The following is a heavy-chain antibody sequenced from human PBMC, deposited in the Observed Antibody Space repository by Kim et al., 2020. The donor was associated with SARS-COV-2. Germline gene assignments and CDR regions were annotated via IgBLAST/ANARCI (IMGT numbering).Heavy chain of an antibody. J-gene: IGHJ4*02. V-gene: IGHV3-74*01. Sequence: GGSLRLSCVASGFTFSSYWMHWVRQAPGKGLVWVSRVNSDGSSTSYADSVKGRFTISRDNARNTLYLQMNSLRAEDTAVYYCASLSTGYCWDKFDYWGQGTLVTVSS. CDR3: ASLSTGYCWDKFDY. CDR2: VNSDGSST. D-gene: IGHD2-8*02. CDR1: GFTFSSYW.